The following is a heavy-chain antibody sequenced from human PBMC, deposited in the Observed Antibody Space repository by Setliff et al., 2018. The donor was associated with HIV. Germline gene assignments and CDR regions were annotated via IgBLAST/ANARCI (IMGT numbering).Heavy chain of an antibody. D-gene: IGHD2-21*02. Sequence: SETLSLTCTVSGGSISNYYWSWIRQPPGKGLEWIGYIYSSGTTDYNPSLKSRVTMSVDTSKNQFSLNLTSVTAADTAVYYCARQWTYCGGDCYPYYYYYYMDVWGKGTTVTVSS. CDR1: GGSISNYY. V-gene: IGHV4-59*08. CDR2: IYSSGTT. CDR3: ARQWTYCGGDCYPYYYYYYMDV. J-gene: IGHJ6*03.